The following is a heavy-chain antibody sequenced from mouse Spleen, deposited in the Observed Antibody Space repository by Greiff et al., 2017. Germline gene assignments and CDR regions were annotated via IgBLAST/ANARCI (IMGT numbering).Heavy chain of an antibody. CDR1: GYSFTSYY. CDR3: ARKGNWDRGFAY. Sequence: VQLQQSGPELMKPGASVKISCKASGYSFTSYYMHWVKQSHGKSLEWIGYIDPFNGGTSYNQKFKGKATLTVDKSSSTAYMHLSSLTSEDSAVYYCARKGNWDRGFAYWGQGTLVTVSA. D-gene: IGHD4-1*01. V-gene: IGHV1S135*01. J-gene: IGHJ3*01. CDR2: IDPFNGGT.